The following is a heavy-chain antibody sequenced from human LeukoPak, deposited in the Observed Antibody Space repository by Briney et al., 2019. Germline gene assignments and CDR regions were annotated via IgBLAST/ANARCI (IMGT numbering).Heavy chain of an antibody. J-gene: IGHJ4*02. CDR1: GGSISSGSYY. CDR2: IYTSGST. D-gene: IGHD3-10*01. V-gene: IGHV4-61*02. CDR3: ERAVRGADY. Sequence: PSETLSLTCTVSGGSISSGSYYWSWIRQPAGKGLEWIRRIYTSGSTNYNPSLKSRVTISVDTSKNQFSLKLSSVTAADTAVYYCERAVRGADYWGQGTLVTVSS.